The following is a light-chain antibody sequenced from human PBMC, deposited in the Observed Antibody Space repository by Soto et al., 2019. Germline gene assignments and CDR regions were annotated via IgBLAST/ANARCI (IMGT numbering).Light chain of an antibody. CDR1: QAIGND. Sequence: IQMTQSPSSLSASVGDRVTITCRASQAIGNDLGWYQQKPGKAPKLLIFATTNLQSGVPSRFSGSGSGTDFTLTISRLQPEDLATYYCLQDYNYPLTFGQGTKVDIK. CDR3: LQDYNYPLT. V-gene: IGKV1-6*01. J-gene: IGKJ1*01. CDR2: ATT.